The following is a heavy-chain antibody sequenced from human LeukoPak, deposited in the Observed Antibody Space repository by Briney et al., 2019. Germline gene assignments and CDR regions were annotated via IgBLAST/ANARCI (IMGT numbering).Heavy chain of an antibody. CDR1: GFTFSNYT. CDR2: ISSRSSYI. D-gene: IGHD3-22*01. Sequence: GGSLRLSCAASGFTFSNYTMNWVRQAPGKGLEWVSSISSRSSYIYYADSVKGRFTISRDNAKNSLYLQMNSLRAEDTAVYYCARPYYYDSSGYSTDYWGQGTLVTVSS. J-gene: IGHJ4*02. CDR3: ARPYYYDSSGYSTDY. V-gene: IGHV3-21*01.